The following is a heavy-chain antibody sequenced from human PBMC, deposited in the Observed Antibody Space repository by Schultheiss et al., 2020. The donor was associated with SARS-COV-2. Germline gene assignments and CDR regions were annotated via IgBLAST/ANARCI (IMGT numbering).Heavy chain of an antibody. CDR2: SNAGNGNT. Sequence: ASVKVSCKASGYTFTSYAMHWVRQAPGQRLEWMGWSNAGNGNTKYSQKFQGRVTMTTDTSTSTAYMELRSLRSDDTAVYYCAISYYDFWSGPPVGGYFDYWGQGTLVTVSS. CDR3: AISYYDFWSGPPVGGYFDY. J-gene: IGHJ4*02. V-gene: IGHV1-3*01. D-gene: IGHD3-3*01. CDR1: GYTFTSYA.